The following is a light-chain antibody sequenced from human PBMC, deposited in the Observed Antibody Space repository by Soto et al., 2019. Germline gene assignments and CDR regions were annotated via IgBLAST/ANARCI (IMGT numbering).Light chain of an antibody. CDR1: SSDVGGYNY. CDR3: SSYTSSSTVV. V-gene: IGLV2-14*01. Sequence: QSALTQPASVSGSPGQSITISCTGTSSDVGGYNYVSSYQQHPGKAPKLMIYEVSNRPSGVSNRFSGSKSGNTASLTISGLQAEDEADYYCSSYTSSSTVVFGGGTQLTVL. CDR2: EVS. J-gene: IGLJ2*01.